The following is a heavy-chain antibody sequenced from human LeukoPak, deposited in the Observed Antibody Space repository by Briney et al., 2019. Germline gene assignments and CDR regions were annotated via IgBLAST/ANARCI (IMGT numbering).Heavy chain of an antibody. CDR2: INPNSGGT. D-gene: IGHD6-19*01. CDR1: GYTFTGYY. CDR3: ARPYSSGWYQDAFDI. V-gene: IGHV1-2*02. J-gene: IGHJ3*02. Sequence: GSSVKVSCQASGYTFTGYYMHWVRQAPGQGLEWMGWINPNSGGTNYAQKFQGRVTMTRDTSISTAYMELSRLRSDDTAVYYCARPYSSGWYQDAFDIWGQGTMVTVSS.